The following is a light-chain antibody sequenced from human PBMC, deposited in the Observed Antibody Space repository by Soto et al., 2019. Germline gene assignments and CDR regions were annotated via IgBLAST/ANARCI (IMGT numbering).Light chain of an antibody. CDR3: LQDRNYPRT. V-gene: IGKV1-6*01. CDR2: GAS. Sequence: AIQMTQSPSSLSASVGDRVTITCRASQDIRIDLGWYQQKPGKAPKLLIYGASRLQSGVPSRFSGSGSGTEFTLTISSLESDDFATYYCLQDRNYPRTFGQGTKVEIK. J-gene: IGKJ1*01. CDR1: QDIRID.